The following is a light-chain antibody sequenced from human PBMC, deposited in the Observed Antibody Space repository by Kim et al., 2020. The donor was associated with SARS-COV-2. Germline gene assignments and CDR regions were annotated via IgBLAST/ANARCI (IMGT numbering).Light chain of an antibody. V-gene: IGLV3-19*01. CDR2: GKN. Sequence: SSELTQDPAVSVALGQTVRITCQGDSLRSYYATWYQQKPGQAPILVIYGKNNRPSGIPDRFSGSSSGNTASLTIAGTQAGDEADYYCLSRDSNNNVLFGGGTRLPVL. CDR1: SLRSYY. J-gene: IGLJ2*01. CDR3: LSRDSNNNVL.